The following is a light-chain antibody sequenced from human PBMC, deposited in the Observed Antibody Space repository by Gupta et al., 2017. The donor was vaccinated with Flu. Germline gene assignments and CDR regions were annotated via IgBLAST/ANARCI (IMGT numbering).Light chain of an antibody. V-gene: IGKV1-5*03. CDR3: QQYITYST. Sequence: DIQMTQSPSTLSAPVGERVTLTCRASQGIDTPLAWYQQNPGKAPKLLIYQASTLESGVPSRFSGRGSGTEFTLTISSLQPDDSATYSCQQYITYSTFGPGTKVEIK. J-gene: IGKJ1*01. CDR1: QGIDTP. CDR2: QAS.